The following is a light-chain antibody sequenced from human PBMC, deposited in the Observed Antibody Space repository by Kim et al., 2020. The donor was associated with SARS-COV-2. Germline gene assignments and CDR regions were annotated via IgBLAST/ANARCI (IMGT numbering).Light chain of an antibody. CDR3: NSRDSSGNHR. J-gene: IGLJ2*01. CDR1: SLRSYY. CDR2: GKN. Sequence: SSELTQDPAVSVALGQTVRITCQGDSLRSYYASWYQQKPGQAPVLVIYGKNNRPSGIPDRFSGSSSGNTASLTITGAQAEDEADYYCNSRDSSGNHRFGVGTQLTVL. V-gene: IGLV3-19*01.